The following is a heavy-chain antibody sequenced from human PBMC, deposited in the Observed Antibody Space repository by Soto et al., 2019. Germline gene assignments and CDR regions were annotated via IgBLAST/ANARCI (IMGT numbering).Heavy chain of an antibody. D-gene: IGHD3-10*01. J-gene: IGHJ3*02. V-gene: IGHV1-69*06. CDR1: GGTFSSYA. CDR2: IIPIFGTA. Sequence: SVKVSCKASGGTFSSYAISWVRQAPGQGLEWMGGIIPIFGTANYSPSFQGQVTISADKSISTAYLQWSSLKASDTAMYYCARTRSPYGSGSIDAFDIWGQGTMVTVSS. CDR3: ARTRSPYGSGSIDAFDI.